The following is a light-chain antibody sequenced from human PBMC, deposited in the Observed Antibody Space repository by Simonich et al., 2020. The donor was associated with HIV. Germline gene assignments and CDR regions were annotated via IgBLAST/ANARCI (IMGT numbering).Light chain of an antibody. Sequence: DIQMTQSPSTLSASVGDRVTIACRACQSISSYLAWYKQKPGKAPKLLIYKASTLESGVPSRFIGSGSGTEFTLTISSLQPDDFATYYCQQYNSYPRTFGPGTKVEIK. CDR1: QSISSY. V-gene: IGKV1-5*03. CDR2: KAS. J-gene: IGKJ1*01. CDR3: QQYNSYPRT.